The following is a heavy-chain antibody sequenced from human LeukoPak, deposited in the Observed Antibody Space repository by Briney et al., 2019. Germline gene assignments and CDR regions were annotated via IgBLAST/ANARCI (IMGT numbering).Heavy chain of an antibody. V-gene: IGHV3-7*03. J-gene: IGHJ4*02. CDR1: GFTFSNSW. CDR2: IKEDGSDK. D-gene: IGHD2-2*01. CDR3: AKSGPYCSSTSCNYFDY. Sequence: PGGSLRLSCLASGFTFSNSWMTWVRQAPGRGLEWVANIKEDGSDKQYVDSVKGRFTISRDNSKNALFLQMNSLRAEDTAVYYCAKSGPYCSSTSCNYFDYWGQGTLVTVSS.